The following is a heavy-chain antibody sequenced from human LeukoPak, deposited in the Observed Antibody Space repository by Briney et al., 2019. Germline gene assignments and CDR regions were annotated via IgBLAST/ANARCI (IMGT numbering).Heavy chain of an antibody. CDR2: IVVGSGNT. CDR3: AADTLQEFA. CDR1: GFTFTSSA. J-gene: IGHJ5*02. D-gene: IGHD3-10*01. V-gene: IGHV1-58*02. Sequence: GTSVKVSCKASGFTFTSSAMQWARQTRGQGLEWIGWIVVGSGNTNYAQKFQERVTITRDMSTRTAYMGLSSLRSADTAVYYCAADTLQEFAWGQGTLVTVSS.